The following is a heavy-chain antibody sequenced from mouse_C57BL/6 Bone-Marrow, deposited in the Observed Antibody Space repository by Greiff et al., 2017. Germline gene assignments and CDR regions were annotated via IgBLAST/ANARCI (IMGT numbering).Heavy chain of an antibody. J-gene: IGHJ2*01. D-gene: IGHD1-1*01. V-gene: IGHV14-4*01. CDR3: TPLITTVVATCDY. CDR2: IDPENGDT. Sequence: EVMLVESGAELVRPGASVKLSCTASGFIIKDDYMHWVKQRPEQGLEWIGWIDPENGDTEYASKFQGKATITADTSSNTAYLQLSSLTSEDTAVYYCTPLITTVVATCDYWGQGTTLTVSS. CDR1: GFIIKDDY.